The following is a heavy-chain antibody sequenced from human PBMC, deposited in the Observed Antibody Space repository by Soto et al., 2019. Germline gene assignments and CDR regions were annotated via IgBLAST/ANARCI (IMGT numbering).Heavy chain of an antibody. CDR3: ASPLWTFSFVEVFDW. D-gene: IGHD2-21*01. CDR2: SWYDASQQ. CDR1: GFNFGSYF. V-gene: IGHV3-33*01. J-gene: IGHJ4*02. Sequence: QVHVVESGGGVAQPGGSLRLSCAASGFNFGSYFMHWVRQAPGKGLEWVAVSWYDASQQYYADYVKGRFTISRDNSKNTVYLQIGSCRVDDTAVYYCASPLWTFSFVEVFDWWGQGNPVAISS.